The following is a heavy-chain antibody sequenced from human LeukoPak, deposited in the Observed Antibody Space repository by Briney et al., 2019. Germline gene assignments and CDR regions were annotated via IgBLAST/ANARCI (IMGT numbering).Heavy chain of an antibody. J-gene: IGHJ4*02. CDR2: ISSSSSYI. V-gene: IGHV3-21*01. D-gene: IGHD2-8*01. Sequence: PGGSLRLSCAASGFTFSSYSMNWVRQAPGKGLEWVSSISSSSSYIYYADSVKGRFTISRDNAKNSLYLQMNSLRAEDTAVYYYARAVATPVMDDYWGQGTLVTVSS. CDR1: GFTFSSYS. CDR3: ARAVATPVMDDY.